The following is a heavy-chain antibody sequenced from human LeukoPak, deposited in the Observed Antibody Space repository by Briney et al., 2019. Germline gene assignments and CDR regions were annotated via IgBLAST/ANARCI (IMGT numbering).Heavy chain of an antibody. CDR1: GFTFSSYW. J-gene: IGHJ4*02. CDR3: AAPRGYSAYDLDY. D-gene: IGHD5-12*01. CDR2: IKQDGSEK. V-gene: IGHV3-7*02. Sequence: PGGSLRLSCAASGFTFSSYWMNWVRQAPGKGLEWVANIKQDGSEKYYVDSVKGRFTISRDNAKNSLYLQMNSLRAEDTAVYYSAAPRGYSAYDLDYSGQGTLVTVSS.